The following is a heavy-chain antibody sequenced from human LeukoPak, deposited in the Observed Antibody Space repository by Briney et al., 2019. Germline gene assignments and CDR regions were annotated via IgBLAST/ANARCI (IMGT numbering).Heavy chain of an antibody. J-gene: IGHJ4*02. CDR2: INWNGGST. D-gene: IGHD3-10*01. CDR1: GFTFDDYG. CDR3: ARAYYGSGSYYVDY. V-gene: IGHV3-20*04. Sequence: GGSLRLSCAASGFTFDDYGMSWVRQAPGKGLEWVSGINWNGGSTGYADSVKGRFTISRDNAKNSLYLQMNSLRAEDTAVYYCARAYYGSGSYYVDYWGQGTLVIVSS.